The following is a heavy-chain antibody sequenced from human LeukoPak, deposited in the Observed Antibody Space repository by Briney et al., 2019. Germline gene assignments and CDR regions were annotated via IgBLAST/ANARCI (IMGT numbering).Heavy chain of an antibody. D-gene: IGHD4-17*01. Sequence: PGRSLRLSCAASGCTFSRYAMSWVRQSPGNGLEWFSGISGSGGSTSYADSVKGRFTISKDNSKNTLYRQINSLRAEDPADYYVDKWAWAYGDYGVFDYWGQGTLVTVSS. CDR1: GCTFSRYA. J-gene: IGHJ4*02. CDR3: DKWAWAYGDYGVFDY. V-gene: IGHV3-23*01. CDR2: ISGSGGST.